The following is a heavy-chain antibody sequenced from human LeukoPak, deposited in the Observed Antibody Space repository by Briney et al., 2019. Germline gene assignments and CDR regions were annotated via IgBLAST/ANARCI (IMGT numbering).Heavy chain of an antibody. J-gene: IGHJ4*02. V-gene: IGHV3-23*01. Sequence: GGSLRLSCTASGFTFGDYAMSWVRQAPGKGLEWVSAISGSGGSTYYADSVKGRFTISRDNSKNTLYLQMNSLRAEDTAVYYCAKGFLRSLDYWGQGTLVTVSS. CDR1: GFTFGDYA. CDR3: AKGFLRSLDY. CDR2: ISGSGGST. D-gene: IGHD4-17*01.